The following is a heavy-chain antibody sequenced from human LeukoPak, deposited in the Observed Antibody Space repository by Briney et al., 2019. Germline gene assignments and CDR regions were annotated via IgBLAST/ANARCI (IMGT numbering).Heavy chain of an antibody. CDR1: GGSISSSSYY. Sequence: PSENLSLTCTVSGGSISSSSYYWGWIRQPPGKGLEWIGSIYYSGSTYYNPSLKSRVTISVDTSKNQFSLKLSSVTAADTAVYYCATQKNIAAAGTIAFDIWGQGTRVTVSS. D-gene: IGHD6-13*01. J-gene: IGHJ3*02. CDR3: ATQKNIAAAGTIAFDI. CDR2: IYYSGST. V-gene: IGHV4-39*01.